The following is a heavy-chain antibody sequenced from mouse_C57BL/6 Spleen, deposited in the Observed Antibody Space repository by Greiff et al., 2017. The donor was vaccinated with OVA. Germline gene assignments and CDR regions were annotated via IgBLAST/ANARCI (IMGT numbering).Heavy chain of an antibody. Sequence: EVKLVESGPGLVKPSQSLSLTCSVTGYSITSGYYWNWIRQFPGNKLEWMGYISYDGSNNYNPSLKNRISITRDTSKNQFFLKLNSVTTEDTATYYCARARDYPLAMDYWGQGTSVTVSS. D-gene: IGHD2-4*01. J-gene: IGHJ4*01. CDR1: GYSITSGYY. CDR2: ISYDGSN. CDR3: ARARDYPLAMDY. V-gene: IGHV3-6*01.